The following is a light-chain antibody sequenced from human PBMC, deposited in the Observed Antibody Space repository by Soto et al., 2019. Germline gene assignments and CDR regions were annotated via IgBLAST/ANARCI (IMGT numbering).Light chain of an antibody. V-gene: IGLV1-51*01. J-gene: IGLJ2*01. CDR3: GTWDTRLSVVV. CDR1: GSNIGKND. CDR2: DTN. Sequence: QSVLTQPPSVSAAPGQKVTISCSGSGSNIGKNDVSWYLQLPGPAPKLLIYDTNKRPSGIPDRLSGSKSGTSATLGITGLQTGDEADYFCGTWDTRLSVVVFGGGTKLTVL.